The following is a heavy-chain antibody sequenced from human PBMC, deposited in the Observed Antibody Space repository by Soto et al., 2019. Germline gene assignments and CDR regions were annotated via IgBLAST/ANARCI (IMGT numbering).Heavy chain of an antibody. CDR2: IRSKTNNYAT. D-gene: IGHD6-13*01. CDR3: TTRPGSNPWSQSIPPPDY. CDR1: GFTFSGSA. J-gene: IGHJ4*02. Sequence: EVQLVESGGGLVQPGGSLKLSCAAAGFTFSGSAVHWVRQASGRGLEWVGRIRSKTNNYATDYAASVNGGFTFSRDDSQNPVYLQMDSLRTEDTAMYFCTTRPGSNPWSQSIPPPDYWGQGTLVTVSS. V-gene: IGHV3-73*02.